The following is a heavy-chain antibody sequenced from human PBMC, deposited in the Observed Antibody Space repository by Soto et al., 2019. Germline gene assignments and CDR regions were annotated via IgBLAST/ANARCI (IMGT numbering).Heavy chain of an antibody. D-gene: IGHD6-19*01. V-gene: IGHV4-61*01. CDR1: GGSISSGSSY. Sequence: PSETLSLTCTVSGGSISSGSSYWIRIRQPPGKGLEWIGYIPHSGSAFYNTSMRSRLTISSDTSRNQFSLELTSVTAADTAVYYYARNTGWYLHDYWGQGTLVTVSS. CDR2: IPHSGSA. CDR3: ARNTGWYLHDY. J-gene: IGHJ4*02.